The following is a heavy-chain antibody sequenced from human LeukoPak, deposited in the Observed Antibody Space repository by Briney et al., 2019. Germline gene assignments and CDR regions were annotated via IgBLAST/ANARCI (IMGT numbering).Heavy chain of an antibody. D-gene: IGHD1-26*01. CDR2: TYHRSKWYN. CDR3: ARDRDGRVGATDYNWFDP. V-gene: IGHV6-1*01. Sequence: SQTLSLTCAISGDSVSSNSAAWNWIRQSPSRGLEWLGRTYHRSKWYNDYAVSVKSRITINPDTSKNQFSLQLNSVTPEDTAVYYCARDRDGRVGATDYNWFDPWGQGTLVTVSS. CDR1: GDSVSSNSAA. J-gene: IGHJ5*02.